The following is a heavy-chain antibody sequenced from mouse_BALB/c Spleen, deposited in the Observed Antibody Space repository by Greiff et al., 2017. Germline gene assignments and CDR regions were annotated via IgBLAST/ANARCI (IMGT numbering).Heavy chain of an antibody. Sequence: EVQLVESGGGLVKPGGSLKLSCAASGFTFSDYYMYWVRQNPEKRLEWVATISDGGSYTYYPDSVKGRFTISRDNAKNNLYLQMSSLKSEDTAMYYCARALYYYGSTWMAYWGQGTLVTVSA. CDR2: ISDGGSYT. J-gene: IGHJ3*01. CDR3: ARALYYYGSTWMAY. CDR1: GFTFSDYY. V-gene: IGHV5-4*02. D-gene: IGHD1-1*01.